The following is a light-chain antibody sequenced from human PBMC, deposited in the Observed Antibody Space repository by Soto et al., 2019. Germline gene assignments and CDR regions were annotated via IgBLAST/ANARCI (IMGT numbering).Light chain of an antibody. V-gene: IGLV8-61*01. Sequence: QTVVTQEPSFSVSPGGTVTLTCGLNSGSVSTNYYPSWYQQTPGQAPRTLIYNTNTRSSGVPDRFSGSILGNKAALTITGAQADDESDYYCVLFMGSGLWVFGGGTKLTVL. CDR1: SGSVSTNYY. J-gene: IGLJ2*01. CDR2: NTN. CDR3: VLFMGSGLWV.